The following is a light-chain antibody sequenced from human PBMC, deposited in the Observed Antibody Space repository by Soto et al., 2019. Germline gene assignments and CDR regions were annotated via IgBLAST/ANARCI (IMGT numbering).Light chain of an antibody. CDR1: SSDVGGYNS. J-gene: IGLJ2*01. CDR3: SSYAGTNKLI. V-gene: IGLV2-8*01. Sequence: QLVLTQPPSTSGSPGQSVTMSCTGTSSDVGGYNSVSWYQQHPGKAPKLMIFEVTKRPPGVPDRFSGSKSGYTASLTVSGLQAEDEADYYCSSYAGTNKLIFGGGTKVTVL. CDR2: EVT.